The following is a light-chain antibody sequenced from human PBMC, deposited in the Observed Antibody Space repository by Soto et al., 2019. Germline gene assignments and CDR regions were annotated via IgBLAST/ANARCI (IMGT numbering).Light chain of an antibody. V-gene: IGKV1-5*01. Sequence: IQMTQSPSTLSASLGYRVPITYRVSQGISRWFAWYQQRPGKAPKLLIYDASTLHSGASSRFSGSGSGTEFTLTISSLQPNDSATYYCQQYTNYWTFGQGTKVDIK. J-gene: IGKJ1*01. CDR3: QQYTNYWT. CDR2: DAS. CDR1: QGISRW.